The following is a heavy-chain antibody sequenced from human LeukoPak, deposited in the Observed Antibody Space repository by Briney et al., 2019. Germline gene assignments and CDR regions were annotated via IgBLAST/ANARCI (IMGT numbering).Heavy chain of an antibody. J-gene: IGHJ4*02. CDR3: ARGLRDILTGYIYYFDY. Sequence: SETLSLTCAVYGGSFSGYYWSWIRQPPGKGLEWIGEINHSGSTNYNPSLKSRVTISVDTSKNQFSLKLSSVTAADTAVYYCARGLRDILTGYIYYFDYWGQGTLVTVSS. V-gene: IGHV4-34*01. CDR1: GGSFSGYY. CDR2: INHSGST. D-gene: IGHD3-9*01.